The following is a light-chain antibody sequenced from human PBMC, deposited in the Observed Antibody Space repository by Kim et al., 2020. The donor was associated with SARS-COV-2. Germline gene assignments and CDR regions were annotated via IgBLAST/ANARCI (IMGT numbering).Light chain of an antibody. CDR3: QAWDSSTKV. V-gene: IGLV3-1*01. CDR1: KLGDKY. Sequence: SYELTQPPSVSVSPGQTASITCSGDKLGDKYACWYQQKPGQSPVLVIYQDNKRPSGIPERFSGSNSGNTATLTISGTQAMDEADYYCQAWDSSTKVFGTGNKVTVL. J-gene: IGLJ1*01. CDR2: QDN.